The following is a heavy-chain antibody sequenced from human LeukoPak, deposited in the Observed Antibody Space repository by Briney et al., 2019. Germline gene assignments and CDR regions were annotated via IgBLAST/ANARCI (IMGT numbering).Heavy chain of an antibody. CDR2: ISGSSSDV. V-gene: IGHV3-11*06. Sequence: GGSLRLSCAASGFTFSDSYMTWIRQAPGKGLELLSYISGSSSDVNYIDSVRGRFTISRDNAKNSVYLQINSLRAEDTAIYYCARVPPSYWGQGTQVTVSS. CDR1: GFTFSDSY. J-gene: IGHJ4*02. CDR3: ARVPPSY.